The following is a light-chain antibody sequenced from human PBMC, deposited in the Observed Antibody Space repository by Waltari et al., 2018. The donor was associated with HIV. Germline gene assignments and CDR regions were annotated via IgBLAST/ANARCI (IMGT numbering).Light chain of an antibody. Sequence: SSVLTQPPSVSVAPGQTVSMTCEGNTVGRKDVHWYQQKPGQAPVLVVYDDSDRPSGIPERFSGSKSGNTATLSISRVEVGDGADYYCQVWDIISAYVIFGGGTKLTVL. J-gene: IGLJ2*01. CDR3: QVWDIISAYVI. CDR2: DDS. CDR1: TVGRKD. V-gene: IGLV3-21*02.